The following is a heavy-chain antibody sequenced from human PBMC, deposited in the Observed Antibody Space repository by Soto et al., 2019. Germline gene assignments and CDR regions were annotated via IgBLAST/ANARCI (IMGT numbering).Heavy chain of an antibody. V-gene: IGHV3-30*03. D-gene: IGHD2-15*01. CDR2: ISYDGSNK. J-gene: IGHJ6*02. Sequence: QLVESGGGVLQPGRSLRLSCAASGFTFSSYGMHWVRQAPGKGLEWVAVISYDGSNKYYADSVKGRFTISRDNSKNTLFLQMNSLRPEDTAVYYCATKGHRANRYYYYGMGVWGQGTTVTVSS. CDR1: GFTFSSYG. CDR3: ATKGHRANRYYYYGMGV.